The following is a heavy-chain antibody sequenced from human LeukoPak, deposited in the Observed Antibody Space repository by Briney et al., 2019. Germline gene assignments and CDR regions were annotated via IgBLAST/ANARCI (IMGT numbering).Heavy chain of an antibody. J-gene: IGHJ4*02. V-gene: IGHV4-39*07. Sequence: SETLSLTCTVSGGSISSSSYCWGWIRQPPEKGLEWIGSICYSGTTSYNPSLKGRVAISIDTSKNHFSLKVTSVTAADTAVYYCARVPPHCSSTSCYFPFDYWGQGTLVTVSS. CDR3: ARVPPHCSSTSCYFPFDY. CDR1: GGSISSSSYC. CDR2: ICYSGTT. D-gene: IGHD2-2*01.